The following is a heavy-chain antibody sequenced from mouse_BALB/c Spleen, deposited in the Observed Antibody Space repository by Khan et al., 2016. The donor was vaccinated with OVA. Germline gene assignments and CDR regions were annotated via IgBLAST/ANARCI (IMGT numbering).Heavy chain of an antibody. CDR1: GYSITSDYA. J-gene: IGHJ1*01. CDR2: ISYSGST. D-gene: IGHD1-1*01. Sequence: EVQLVESGPGLVKPSQSLSLTCTVTGYSITSDYAWNWIRQLPGNKLERMAYISYSGSTGYNPSLKSRVSITRDTSKNQFFLQLNSVTTEDTATYYCARRFYYGHWYFDVWGAGTPVTVSS. CDR3: ARRFYYGHWYFDV. V-gene: IGHV3-2*02.